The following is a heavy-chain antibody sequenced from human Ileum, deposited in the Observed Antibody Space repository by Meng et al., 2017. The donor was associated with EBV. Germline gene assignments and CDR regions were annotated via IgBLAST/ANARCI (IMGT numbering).Heavy chain of an antibody. CDR2: IHYNGGT. Sequence: QLRPREAVPGLVKPLEHLSLTCTVSGGFTRNRSYFWGWNRQTPGKGLEWIGSIHYNGGTAYKPSLQSRVTMSVDTSKNQFSLRLTSVTAADPAVYYCAKEQDDGDRGIHRIDSWGQGTLVTVSS. CDR1: GGFTRNRSYF. V-gene: IGHV4-39*07. J-gene: IGHJ5*01. CDR3: AKEQDDGDRGIHRIDS. D-gene: IGHD5-18*01.